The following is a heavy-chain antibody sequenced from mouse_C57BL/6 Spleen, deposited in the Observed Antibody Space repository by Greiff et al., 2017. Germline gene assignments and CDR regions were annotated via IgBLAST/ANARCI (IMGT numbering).Heavy chain of an antibody. CDR3: ARGPITTVVEDAMDY. J-gene: IGHJ4*01. D-gene: IGHD1-1*01. CDR2: IYPGDGDT. CDR1: GYAFSSSW. V-gene: IGHV1-82*01. Sequence: VKLMESGPELVKPGASVKISCKASGYAFSSSWMNWVKQRPGKGLEWIGRIYPGDGDTNYNGKFKGKATLTADKSSSTAYMQLSSLTSEDSAVYFCARGPITTVVEDAMDYWGQGTSVTVSS.